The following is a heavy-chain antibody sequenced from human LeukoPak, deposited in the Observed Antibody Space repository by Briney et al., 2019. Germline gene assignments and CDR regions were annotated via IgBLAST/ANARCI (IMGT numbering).Heavy chain of an antibody. Sequence: GESLKISCKHSEYSFPNYCIGWVRQMPGKGLEWMGIIYPDDSDTRYSPSSQGQVTISADRSISTAYLQWSSLRASDTAMYYCATGRGGQQLGDYWGQGTLVTVSS. D-gene: IGHD6-13*01. CDR2: IYPDDSDT. CDR1: EYSFPNYC. J-gene: IGHJ4*02. V-gene: IGHV5-51*03. CDR3: ATGRGGQQLGDY.